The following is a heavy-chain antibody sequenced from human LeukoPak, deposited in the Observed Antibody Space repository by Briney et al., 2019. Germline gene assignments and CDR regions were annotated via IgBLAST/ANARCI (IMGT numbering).Heavy chain of an antibody. V-gene: IGHV4-59*08. CDR1: GGSISSYY. CDR3: ASQRRPGYCGGDCYDYYYYYMDV. CDR2: IYYSGST. D-gene: IGHD2-21*01. Sequence: PSETLSLTCTVSGGSISSYYWSWIRQPPGKGLEWIGYIYYSGSTNYNPSLKSRVTISVDTSKNQFSLKLSSVTAADTAVYYCASQRRPGYCGGDCYDYYYYYMDVWGKGTTVTVSS. J-gene: IGHJ6*03.